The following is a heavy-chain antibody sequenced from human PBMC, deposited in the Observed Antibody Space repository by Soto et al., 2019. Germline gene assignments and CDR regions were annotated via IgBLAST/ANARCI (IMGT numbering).Heavy chain of an antibody. V-gene: IGHV3-7*03. CDR1: GFTFNTFW. CDR2: IKHDGSET. CDR3: ARDFATHCSGSTCYPYAY. D-gene: IGHD2-15*01. J-gene: IGHJ4*02. Sequence: GGSLRLSCAASGFTFNTFWMSWVRQSPGKGLEWVANIKHDGSETYYVDSVKGRFTVSRDNAKNSLFLQMNTLRAEDTAVYYCARDFATHCSGSTCYPYAYWGQGALVTVSS.